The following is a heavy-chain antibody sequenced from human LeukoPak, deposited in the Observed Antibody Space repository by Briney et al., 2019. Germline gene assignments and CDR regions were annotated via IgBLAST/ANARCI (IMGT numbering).Heavy chain of an antibody. CDR2: IYHSGDT. J-gene: IGHJ5*02. Sequence: SETLSLTCIVSGYSITSGYYWGWIRQPPGKGLEWIGSIYHSGDTYYNPSLKSRVTISVDTSKNQFSLKLSSVTAADTAVYYCAREGEIFGVVIIRSVSWFDPWGQGALVTVSS. D-gene: IGHD3-3*01. CDR1: GYSITSGYY. CDR3: AREGEIFGVVIIRSVSWFDP. V-gene: IGHV4-38-2*02.